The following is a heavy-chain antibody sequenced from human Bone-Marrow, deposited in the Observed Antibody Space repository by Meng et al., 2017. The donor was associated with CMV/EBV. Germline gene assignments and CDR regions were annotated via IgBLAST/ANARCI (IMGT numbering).Heavy chain of an antibody. V-gene: IGHV1-18*01. J-gene: IGHJ5*02. Sequence: ASVKVSCKASGYTFTSYGISWVRQAPGQGLEWMGWISAYNGNTNYAQKLQGRVTMTTDTSTSTAYMELRSLRSDDTAVYYCARDLDIVVVPAALNWFDPWGQGTLVTVSS. CDR1: GYTFTSYG. CDR3: ARDLDIVVVPAALNWFDP. D-gene: IGHD2-2*03. CDR2: ISAYNGNT.